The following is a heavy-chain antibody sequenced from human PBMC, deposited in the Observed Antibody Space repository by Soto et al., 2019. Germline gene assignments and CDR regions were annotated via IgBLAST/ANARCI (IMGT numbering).Heavy chain of an antibody. D-gene: IGHD2-2*01. J-gene: IGHJ2*01. CDR3: VKSSSSYWYFDL. V-gene: IGHV3-74*01. CDR2: INSDGSST. CDR1: GFTFSSYW. Sequence: GGSLRLSCAASGFTFSSYWMHWVRQAPGKGLVWVSRINSDGSSTSYADSVKGRFTISRDNAKNTLYLQMNSLRAEDTAVYYCVKSSSSYWYFDLWGRGTLVTVSS.